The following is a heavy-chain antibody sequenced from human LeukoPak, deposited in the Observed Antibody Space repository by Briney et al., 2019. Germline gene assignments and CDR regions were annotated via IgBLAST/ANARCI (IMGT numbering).Heavy chain of an antibody. J-gene: IGHJ4*02. V-gene: IGHV3-23*01. Sequence: PGGTLRLSCAASGLTFSSYGVSWVRQAPGKGLEGVSGVSGSGHRTYYADSVKGRFTIYRDNSKSTLYLQMNSLRAEDTAVYYCAKGWGEYFDYVWGSFTSFDSWGQGTLVTVSS. CDR2: VSGSGHRT. D-gene: IGHD3-16*01. CDR3: AKGWGEYFDYVWGSFTSFDS. CDR1: GLTFSSYG.